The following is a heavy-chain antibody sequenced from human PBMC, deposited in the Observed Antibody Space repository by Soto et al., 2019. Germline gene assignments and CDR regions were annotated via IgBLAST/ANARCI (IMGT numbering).Heavy chain of an antibody. CDR1: GFTFTRYS. Sequence: GGSLRLSCAASGFTFTRYSMNWVRQAPGKGLEWVSSISSTTNYIYYGDSMKGRFTISRDNAKNSLYLEMNSLRAEDTAVYYRARESEDLTSNFDYWGQGTLVTVSS. CDR3: ARESEDLTSNFDY. CDR2: ISSTTNYI. V-gene: IGHV3-21*06. J-gene: IGHJ4*02.